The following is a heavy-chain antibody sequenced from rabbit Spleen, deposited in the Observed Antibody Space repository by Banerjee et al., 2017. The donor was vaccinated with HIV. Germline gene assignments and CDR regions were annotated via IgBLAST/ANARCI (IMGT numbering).Heavy chain of an antibody. D-gene: IGHD8-1*01. Sequence: QSLQESGGGLFQPGGSLALTCTASGFSLSSGYICWVRQAPGKGPEWIIGINVGSSGRTYYASWAKGRFTISKTSSTTVTLQMTSLTAADTATYFCARGFWDGSSDVFELWGPGTLVTVS. J-gene: IGHJ4*01. CDR3: ARGFWDGSSDVFEL. CDR1: GFSLSSGY. V-gene: IGHV1S40*01. CDR2: INVGSSGRT.